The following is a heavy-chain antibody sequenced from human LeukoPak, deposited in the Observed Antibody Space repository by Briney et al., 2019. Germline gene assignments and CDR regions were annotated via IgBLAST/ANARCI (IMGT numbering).Heavy chain of an antibody. CDR2: ISLAGQT. CDR1: GGSISSTNYY. CDR3: SREGGPFCPFGY. Sequence: PSETLSLTCIVSGGSISSTNYYWGWIRQPPGQGLEWIGEISLAGQTNYNPSLNGRVTMSLDKSSNQLSLHLTSVTAADTATYFCSREGGPFCPFGYWGQGTLVIVSS. D-gene: IGHD1-26*01. V-gene: IGHV4-39*07. J-gene: IGHJ4*02.